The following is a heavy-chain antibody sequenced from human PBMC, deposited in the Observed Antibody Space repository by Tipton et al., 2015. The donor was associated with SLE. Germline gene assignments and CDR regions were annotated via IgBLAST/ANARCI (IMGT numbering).Heavy chain of an antibody. D-gene: IGHD6-25*01. J-gene: IGHJ3*01. CDR2: IYYSGST. V-gene: IGHV4-39*01. CDR1: GGSISSSSYY. Sequence: TLSLTCTVSGGSISSSSYYWGWIRQPPGKGLEWIGSIYYSGSTYYNPSLKSRVTISVDTSKNQFSLKLSSVTAADTAVYYCAGGPAAQGDGFGFWSQGTLVTVSS. CDR3: AGGPAAQGDGFGF.